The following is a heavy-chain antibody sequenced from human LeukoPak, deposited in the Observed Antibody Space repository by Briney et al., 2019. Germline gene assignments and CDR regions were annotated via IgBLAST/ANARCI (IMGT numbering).Heavy chain of an antibody. CDR3: ALPFHYYDSSGYYHDAFDI. CDR2: INPSGGST. Sequence: GASVKVSCKASGYTFTSYYMHWVRQAPGQGLEWMGIINPSGGSTSYAQKFQGRVTMTRDTSTSTVYMELSSLRSEDTAVYYCALPFHYYDSSGYYHDAFDIWGQGTMVTVSS. J-gene: IGHJ3*02. V-gene: IGHV1-46*03. D-gene: IGHD3-22*01. CDR1: GYTFTSYY.